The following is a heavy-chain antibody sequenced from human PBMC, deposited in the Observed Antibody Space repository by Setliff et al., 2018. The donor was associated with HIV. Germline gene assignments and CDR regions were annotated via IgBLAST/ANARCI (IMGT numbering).Heavy chain of an antibody. CDR2: IYYSGAT. D-gene: IGHD1-26*01. V-gene: IGHV4-39*01. CDR3: ARHLRWELPYYFDY. CDR1: GGLISTTNYY. J-gene: IGHJ4*02. Sequence: SETLSLTCSVSGGLISTTNYYWGWIRQSPGKELEWIGSIYYSGATYYNPSLKSRVTLSVDTSNNQFSLKLSSVTAADTAVYYCARHLRWELPYYFDYWGQGTLVTVSS.